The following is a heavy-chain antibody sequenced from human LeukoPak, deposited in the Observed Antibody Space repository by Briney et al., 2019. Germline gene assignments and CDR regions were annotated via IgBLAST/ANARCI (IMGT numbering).Heavy chain of an antibody. CDR2: ISSGGST. CDR1: GFTVISNY. Sequence: GGSLRLSCAASGFTVISNYMTWVRQAPGKGLEWVSRISSGGSTYYADSVKGRFTISRDNSKNTLYLQTNSLRAEDTAVYYCARVYSGYFDYWGQGTLVTVSS. V-gene: IGHV3-53*01. J-gene: IGHJ4*02. D-gene: IGHD2-21*01. CDR3: ARVYSGYFDY.